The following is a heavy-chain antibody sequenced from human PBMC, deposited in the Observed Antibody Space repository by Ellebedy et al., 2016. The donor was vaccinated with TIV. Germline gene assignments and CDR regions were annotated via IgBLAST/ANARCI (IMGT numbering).Heavy chain of an antibody. Sequence: PGGSLRLSCTASGFSFRNHAMSWVRQAPGKGLEWVSGISGSGRATYYADSVKGRFTISRDNSKSTVDLLLDSLRAADTAVYYCAKGDYVSAWHLDHWGQGTLVTVSS. V-gene: IGHV3-23*01. J-gene: IGHJ4*02. D-gene: IGHD2-21*01. CDR1: GFSFRNHA. CDR3: AKGDYVSAWHLDH. CDR2: ISGSGRAT.